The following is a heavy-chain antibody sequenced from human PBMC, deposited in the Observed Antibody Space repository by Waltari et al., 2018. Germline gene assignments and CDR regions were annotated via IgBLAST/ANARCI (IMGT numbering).Heavy chain of an antibody. D-gene: IGHD2-21*02. V-gene: IGHV1-69*01. CDR1: GGTFSSYA. CDR3: ASWAHCGGDCYAEYFQH. Sequence: QVQLVQSGAEVKKPGSSVKVSCKASGGTFSSYAISWVRQDPGQGLEWMGGIIPIFGTANDAQKFQGRVTITADESTSTAYMELSSLRSEDTAVYYCASWAHCGGDCYAEYFQHWGQGTLVTVSS. J-gene: IGHJ1*01. CDR2: IIPIFGTA.